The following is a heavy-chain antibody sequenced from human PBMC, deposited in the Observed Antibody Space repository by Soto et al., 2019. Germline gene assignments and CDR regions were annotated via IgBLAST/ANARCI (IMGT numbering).Heavy chain of an antibody. V-gene: IGHV1-69*01. J-gene: IGHJ3*02. CDR3: ARSRIQLWFNAFDI. Sequence: QVQLVQSGTEVKKPGSSVKVSCKASGGAISSYAFSWVRQAPGQGLEWLGGVMPIIATPNNAQKFQDRVTISADESTNTVNMELNSLTSDDTAVYYCARSRIQLWFNAFDIWGQGTMVVVSS. CDR1: GGAISSYA. CDR2: VMPIIATP. D-gene: IGHD5-18*01.